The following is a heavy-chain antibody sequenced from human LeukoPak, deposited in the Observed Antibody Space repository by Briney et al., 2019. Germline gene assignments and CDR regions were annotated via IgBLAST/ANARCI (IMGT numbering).Heavy chain of an antibody. CDR3: AKEIIGSSSWYSPAFDV. D-gene: IGHD6-13*01. CDR2: ISGSGGST. J-gene: IGHJ3*01. V-gene: IGHV3-23*01. Sequence: PGASLRLPCAASGFTFSSYAMSWVRQAPGKGLEWVSAISGSGGSTYYADSVKGRFTISRDNSKNTLYLQMNSLRAEDTAVYYCAKEIIGSSSWYSPAFDVWGQGTMVTVSS. CDR1: GFTFSSYA.